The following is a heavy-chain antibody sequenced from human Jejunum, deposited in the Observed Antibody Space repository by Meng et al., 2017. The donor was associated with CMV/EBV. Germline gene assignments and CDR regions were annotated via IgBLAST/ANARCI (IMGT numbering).Heavy chain of an antibody. D-gene: IGHD3-3*01. J-gene: IGHJ3*02. CDR3: ARALGFGVVLPNYDAFDI. CDR1: FNTYG. CDR2: ISATGGHT. V-gene: IGHV3-23*01. Sequence: FNTYGMSWVRQAPGKGLEWVSAISATGGHTYYADSVKGRFTLSRDNSKNILYLQMNNLRAEDTAIYYCARALGFGVVLPNYDAFDIWGQGTMVTVSS.